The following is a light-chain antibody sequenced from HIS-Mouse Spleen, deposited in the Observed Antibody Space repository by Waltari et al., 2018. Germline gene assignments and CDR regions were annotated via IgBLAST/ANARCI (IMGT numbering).Light chain of an antibody. CDR3: YSTDSSGNHRV. J-gene: IGLJ2*01. CDR1: ALPKEY. CDR2: EDS. V-gene: IGLV3-10*01. Sequence: SYELTQPPSVSVSPRQTARITCSGDALPKEYAYWYQQKSGHAPVLGIYEDSKRPSGIPERFSGSSSGTMATLTISGAQVEDEADYYCYSTDSSGNHRVFGGGTKLTVL.